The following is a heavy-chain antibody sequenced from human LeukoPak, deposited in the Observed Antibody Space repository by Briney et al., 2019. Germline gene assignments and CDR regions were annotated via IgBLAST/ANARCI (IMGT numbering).Heavy chain of an antibody. V-gene: IGHV3-48*01. CDR3: ARSDSWVDY. CDR1: GFTFSSYS. CDR2: ISSSSSTI. D-gene: IGHD2-15*01. J-gene: IGHJ4*02. Sequence: PGGSLRLSCAASGFTFSSYSMNWVRQAPGKGLEWVSYISSSSSTIYYADSVKGRFTISRDNAKNSLYLQMNSLRAEDTAVYYCARSDSWVDYWGQGTLVTVSS.